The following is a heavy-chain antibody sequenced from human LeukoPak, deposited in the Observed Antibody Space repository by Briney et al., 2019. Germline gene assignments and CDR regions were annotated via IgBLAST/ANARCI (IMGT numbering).Heavy chain of an antibody. D-gene: IGHD3-9*01. J-gene: IGHJ6*02. Sequence: GGSLRLSCAASGLKFSRYWMRWVGPAAGKGLDWVSRINSDGRHTSYADSVKGRFTIPRDNAKNTLYLQMNSLSAEDTAVYYWARPPNNTLSGFHYYYVMDVWGQGTTVTVSS. V-gene: IGHV3-74*01. CDR1: GLKFSRYW. CDR2: INSDGRHT. CDR3: ARPPNNTLSGFHYYYVMDV.